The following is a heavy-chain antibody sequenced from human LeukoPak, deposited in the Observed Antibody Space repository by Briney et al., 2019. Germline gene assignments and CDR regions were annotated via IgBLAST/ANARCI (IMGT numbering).Heavy chain of an antibody. Sequence: SETLSLTCTVSGGSVSSGSYYWSWIRPPPGKGLEWIGYIYYSGSTNYNPSLKSRVTISVDTSKNQFSLKLSSVTAADTAVYYCARTVTGYYYGSGSYRFDYWGQGTLVTVSS. J-gene: IGHJ4*02. CDR3: ARTVTGYYYGSGSYRFDY. CDR2: IYYSGST. V-gene: IGHV4-61*01. CDR1: GGSVSSGSYY. D-gene: IGHD3-10*01.